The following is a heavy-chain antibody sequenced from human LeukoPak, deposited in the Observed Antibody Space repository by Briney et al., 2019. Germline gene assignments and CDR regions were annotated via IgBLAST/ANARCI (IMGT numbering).Heavy chain of an antibody. J-gene: IGHJ4*02. V-gene: IGHV3-23*01. CDR2: ISGSGGST. CDR1: GFTFSSYA. CDR3: ARGGTSMGATKRGGFDY. D-gene: IGHD1-26*01. Sequence: GGSLRLSCAASGFTFSSYAMSWVRQAPGKGLEWVSAISGSGGSTYYADSVKGRFTISRDNSKNTLYLQMNSLRAEDTAVYYCARGGTSMGATKRGGFDYWGQGTLVTVSS.